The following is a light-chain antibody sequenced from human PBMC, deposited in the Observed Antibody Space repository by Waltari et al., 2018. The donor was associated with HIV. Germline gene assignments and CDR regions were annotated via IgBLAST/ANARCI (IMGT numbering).Light chain of an antibody. CDR3: QQYDNLPGS. V-gene: IGKV1-33*01. CDR2: DAS. Sequence: DIQMTQSPSSLSASVGDRVTITCQASQDISNYLNWYQQKQGKAPKLLIYDASNLETGVPSRFIGSGSGTDFTFTISSLQPEDIATYYCQQYDNLPGSFGPGTKVDIK. CDR1: QDISNY. J-gene: IGKJ3*01.